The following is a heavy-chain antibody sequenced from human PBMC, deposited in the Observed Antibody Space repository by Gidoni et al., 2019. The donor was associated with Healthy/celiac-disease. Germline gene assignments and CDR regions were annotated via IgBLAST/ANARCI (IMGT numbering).Heavy chain of an antibody. J-gene: IGHJ3*02. CDR3: ATEPLTMVRGALTDLGAFDI. D-gene: IGHD3-10*01. CDR1: GFTFSSYS. Sequence: GGSLRLSCAASGFTFSSYSMNWVRQAPGKGLEWVSSISSSSSYIYYADSVKGRFTISRDNAKNSLYLQMNSLSAEDTAVYYCATEPLTMVRGALTDLGAFDIWGQGTMVTVSS. V-gene: IGHV3-21*01. CDR2: ISSSSSYI.